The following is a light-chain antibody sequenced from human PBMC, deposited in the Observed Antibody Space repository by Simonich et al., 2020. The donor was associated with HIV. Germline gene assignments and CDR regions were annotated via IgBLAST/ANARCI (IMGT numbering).Light chain of an antibody. CDR3: SSYRSSGTLV. J-gene: IGLJ3*02. CDR2: DVS. CDR1: SSDVGGYNY. V-gene: IGLV2-11*01. Sequence: QSALTQPRSVSGSPGQSVTISCTGTSSDVGGYNYVSWYQQHPGKAPKLMIFDVSKRPSGISNRFSGSKSGNTASLTISGLQAEDEADYYCSSYRSSGTLVFGGRTKLTVL.